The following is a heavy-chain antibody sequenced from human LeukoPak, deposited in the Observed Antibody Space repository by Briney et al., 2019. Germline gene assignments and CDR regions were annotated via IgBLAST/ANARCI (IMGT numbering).Heavy chain of an antibody. CDR2: IYSGGST. V-gene: IGHV3-66*02. D-gene: IGHD1-14*01. CDR3: ARDRRTGRRIGYYYYMDV. J-gene: IGHJ6*03. CDR1: GFTFSSYE. Sequence: GGSLRLSCAASGFTFSSYEMSWVRQAPGKALEWVSVIYSGGSTYYADSVKGRFTISRDNSKNTLYLQMNSLRAEDTAVYYCARDRRTGRRIGYYYYMDVWGKGTTVTVSS.